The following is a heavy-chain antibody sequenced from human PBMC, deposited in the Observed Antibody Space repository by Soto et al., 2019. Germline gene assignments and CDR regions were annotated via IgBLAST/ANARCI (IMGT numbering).Heavy chain of an antibody. CDR3: AREEGIAAAGSRAMFY. CDR2: IYSGGST. CDR1: GFTVSSNY. Sequence: GGSLRLSCAASGFTVSSNYMSWVRQAPGKGLEWVSVIYSGGSTYYADSVKGRFTISRDNSKNTLYLQMNSLRAEDTAVYYCAREEGIAAAGSRAMFYWGQETLVTVYS. D-gene: IGHD6-13*01. V-gene: IGHV3-53*01. J-gene: IGHJ4*02.